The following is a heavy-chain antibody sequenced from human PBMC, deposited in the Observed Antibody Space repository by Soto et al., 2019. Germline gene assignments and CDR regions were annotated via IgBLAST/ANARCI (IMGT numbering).Heavy chain of an antibody. CDR2: IIPIFGTA. CDR3: ARSQGGSSSLDIYYYYYYGMDV. D-gene: IGHD2-15*01. V-gene: IGHV1-69*01. CDR1: GGTFSSYA. Sequence: QVQLVQSGAEVKKPGSSVKVSCKAPGGTFSSYAISGVRQAPGQGLEWMGGIIPIFGTAKYAQKFQGRVTITADESTSTGYMELSSLRSEDTAVYYCARSQGGSSSLDIYYYYYYGMDVWGQGTTVTVSS. J-gene: IGHJ6*02.